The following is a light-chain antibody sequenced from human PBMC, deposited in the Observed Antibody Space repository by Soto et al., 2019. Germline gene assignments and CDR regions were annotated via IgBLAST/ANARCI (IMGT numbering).Light chain of an antibody. V-gene: IGKV1-39*01. CDR2: AAS. Sequence: DIQMTQSPSSLSASVGDIVTITCRASQSIASYLNWYQQKPGKAPKLLIYAASSLQSGVISRFSGSGSGTDFTLTISSLLPADFATYYCQQGYSASFGGGTKVDIK. CDR1: QSIASY. CDR3: QQGYSAS. J-gene: IGKJ4*01.